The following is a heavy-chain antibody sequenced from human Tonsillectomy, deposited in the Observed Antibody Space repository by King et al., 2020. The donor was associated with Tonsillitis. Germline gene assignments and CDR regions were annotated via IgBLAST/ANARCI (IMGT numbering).Heavy chain of an antibody. CDR1: GGSISSGGYY. Sequence: VQLQESGPGLVKPSQTLSLTCTVSGGSISSGGYYWSWIRQHPGQGLEWIGYIYYSGSTYYNPSLKSRVTMSIDTSKNQFSLKLSSVTAADTAVYYCARDIGPYYYHSSGPLNPWGQGTLVTVSS. D-gene: IGHD3-22*01. J-gene: IGHJ5*02. CDR3: ARDIGPYYYHSSGPLNP. CDR2: IYYSGST. V-gene: IGHV4-31*03.